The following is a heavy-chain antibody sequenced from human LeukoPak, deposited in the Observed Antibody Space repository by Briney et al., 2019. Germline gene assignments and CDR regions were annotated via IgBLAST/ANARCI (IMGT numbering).Heavy chain of an antibody. Sequence: GGSLRLSCAASGFTFTSYSMNWVRQAPGKGLEWVSTISGGGGSTYYADSVKGRFTISRDNSKNALYLQVNSLRAEDTAVYYCAKGGKWDVTPFDYWGQGTLVTVSS. D-gene: IGHD1-26*01. V-gene: IGHV3-23*01. J-gene: IGHJ4*02. CDR2: ISGGGGST. CDR3: AKGGKWDVTPFDY. CDR1: GFTFTSYS.